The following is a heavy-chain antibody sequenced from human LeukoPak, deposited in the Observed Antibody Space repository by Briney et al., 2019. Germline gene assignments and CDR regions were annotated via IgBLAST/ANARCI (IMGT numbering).Heavy chain of an antibody. CDR2: IYPGDSDT. CDR3: ARHTRYSSSSRVFDN. V-gene: IGHV5-51*01. D-gene: IGHD6-6*01. J-gene: IGHJ4*02. Sequence: GESLKISCKGSGYKFTSYWIGWVRQMPGKGLEWMGIIYPGDSDTRYSPSFQGQVTISADKSISTAYSQWSSLKASDTAMYYCARHTRYSSSSRVFDNWGQGTLVTVSS. CDR1: GYKFTSYW.